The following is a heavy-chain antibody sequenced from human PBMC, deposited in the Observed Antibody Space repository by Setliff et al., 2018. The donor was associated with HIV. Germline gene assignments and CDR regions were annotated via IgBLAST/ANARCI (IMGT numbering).Heavy chain of an antibody. CDR1: GGSFPAYY. Sequence: LSLTCAVYGGSFPAYYWNWVRQAPGKGLEWVAVIWYDGSNKYYADSVKGRFTISRDNSKNTLYLQMNSLRAEDTAVYYCTRTYCSSTSCYDDCWGQGTLVTAPQ. J-gene: IGHJ4*02. D-gene: IGHD2-2*01. CDR2: IWYDGSNK. CDR3: TRTYCSSTSCYDDC. V-gene: IGHV3-33*01.